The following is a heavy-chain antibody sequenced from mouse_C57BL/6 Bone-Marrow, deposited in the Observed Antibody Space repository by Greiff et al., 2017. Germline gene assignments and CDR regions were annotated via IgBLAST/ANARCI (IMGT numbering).Heavy chain of an antibody. CDR2: ISSGGSYT. Sequence: EVQLVESGGDLVKPGGPLKLSCAASGFTFSSYGMSWVRQTPDKRLEWVATISSGGSYTYYPDSVKGRFTISRDNAKNTLYLQMSSLKSEDTAMYYCARRVTGTDFDYWGQGTTLTVSS. V-gene: IGHV5-6*01. CDR3: ARRVTGTDFDY. CDR1: GFTFSSYG. J-gene: IGHJ2*01. D-gene: IGHD4-1*01.